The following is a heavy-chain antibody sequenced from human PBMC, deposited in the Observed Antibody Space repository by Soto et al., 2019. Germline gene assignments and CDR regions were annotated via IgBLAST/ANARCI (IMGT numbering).Heavy chain of an antibody. CDR2: IIPIFGTA. D-gene: IGHD4-4*01. J-gene: IGHJ4*02. Sequence: QVQLVQSGAEVKKPGSSVKVSCKASGGTFSSYAISWVRQAPGQGLEWMGGIIPIFGTANYAQKFQGRVTITADKSTSTGYMELSSLRSEDTAVYYCARVDRDGYNNDYFDYWGQGTLVTVSS. V-gene: IGHV1-69*06. CDR1: GGTFSSYA. CDR3: ARVDRDGYNNDYFDY.